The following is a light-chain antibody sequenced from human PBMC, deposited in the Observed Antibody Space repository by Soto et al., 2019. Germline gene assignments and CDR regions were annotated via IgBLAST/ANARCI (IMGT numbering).Light chain of an antibody. V-gene: IGLV2-14*01. CDR1: GSDVGGYNY. CDR2: DVT. CDR3: SSYTGSRTYV. J-gene: IGLJ1*01. Sequence: QSSLTQPASVSGSPGQSITISCTGTGSDVGGYNYVSWYQQHPGKAPKLVIYDVTNRPSGVSNRFSGSKSGNTASLTISGLQAEDEADYYCSSYTGSRTYVFGTGTKVTVL.